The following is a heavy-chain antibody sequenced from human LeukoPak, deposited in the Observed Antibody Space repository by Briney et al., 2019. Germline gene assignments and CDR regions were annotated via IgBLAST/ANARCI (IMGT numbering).Heavy chain of an antibody. CDR3: AKEGLLGGYYFDL. CDR2: ISYDGSNK. V-gene: IGHV3-30*07. J-gene: IGHJ4*02. CDR1: GFTFSSYA. Sequence: GGSLRLSCAASGFTFSSYAMHWVRQAPGKGLEWVAVISYDGSNKYYADSVKGRFTISRDNSKNTLYLRMDSLGAEDTAIYYCAKEGLLGGYYFDLWGQGALVTVSS. D-gene: IGHD2-8*02.